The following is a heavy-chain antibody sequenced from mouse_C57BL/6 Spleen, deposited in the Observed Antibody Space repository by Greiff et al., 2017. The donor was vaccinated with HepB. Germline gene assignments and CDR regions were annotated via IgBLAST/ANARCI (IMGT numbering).Heavy chain of an antibody. CDR3: ASSYYYGSSFYAMDY. Sequence: DVMLVESGGGLVKPGGSLKLSCAASGFTFSDYGMHWVRQAPEKGLEWVAYISSGSSTIYYADTVKGRFTISRDNAKNTLFLQMTSLRSEDTAMYYCASSYYYGSSFYAMDYWGQGTSVTVSS. CDR2: ISSGSSTI. CDR1: GFTFSDYG. J-gene: IGHJ4*01. V-gene: IGHV5-17*01. D-gene: IGHD1-1*01.